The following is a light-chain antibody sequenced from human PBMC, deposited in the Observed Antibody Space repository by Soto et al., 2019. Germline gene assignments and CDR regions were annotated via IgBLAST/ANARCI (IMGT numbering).Light chain of an antibody. CDR1: QSVSAD. CDR2: GAS. CDR3: QQYQSWPIT. Sequence: EIVLMQSPATLSVSPGERETLSCRASQSVSADLAWYQQKPGQAPRLVIYGASTRATGVPARFSGSLYGTEFTLTISGLQSEDFAMYFCQQYQSWPITFGQGTRLEIK. J-gene: IGKJ5*01. V-gene: IGKV3-15*01.